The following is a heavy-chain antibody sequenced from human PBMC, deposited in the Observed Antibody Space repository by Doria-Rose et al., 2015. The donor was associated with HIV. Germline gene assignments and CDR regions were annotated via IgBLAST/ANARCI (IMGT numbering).Heavy chain of an antibody. CDR2: MNPNSGST. Sequence: TFTSHDINWVRQAPGQGLEWMGWMNPNSGSTDYAQKFQGRVSMTRNTSISTAYMELSSLRSQDTAVYYCATRWYYDFWSGYYIDAFDIWGQGTKVTVSS. V-gene: IGHV1-8*01. D-gene: IGHD3-3*01. J-gene: IGHJ3*02. CDR3: ATRWYYDFWSGYYIDAFDI. CDR1: TFTSHD.